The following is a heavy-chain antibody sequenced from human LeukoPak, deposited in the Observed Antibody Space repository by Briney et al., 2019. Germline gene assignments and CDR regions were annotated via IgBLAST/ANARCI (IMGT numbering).Heavy chain of an antibody. CDR1: GYSFTSYW. V-gene: IGHV5-51*01. CDR3: ARRTTVVTLSDAFDI. D-gene: IGHD4-23*01. Sequence: GESLKISCKGSGYSFTSYWIGWVRQMPGKGLEWMGIIYPGDSDTRYSPSFQGQVTISADKSISTAYLQWSSLKASDTAMYYCARRTTVVTLSDAFDIWGQGTMVTVSS. CDR2: IYPGDSDT. J-gene: IGHJ3*02.